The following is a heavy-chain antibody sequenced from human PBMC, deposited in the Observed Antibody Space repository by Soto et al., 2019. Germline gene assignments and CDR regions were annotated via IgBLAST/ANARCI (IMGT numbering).Heavy chain of an antibody. J-gene: IGHJ4*02. CDR1: GFTFSSYG. V-gene: IGHV3-33*01. Sequence: SLRLSCAASGFTFSSYGMHWVRQAPGKGLEWVAVIWCDGSNKYYADSVKGRFTISRDNSKNTLYLQMNSLRAEDTAVYYCARDRDYSNQEDYWGQGTLVTVSS. D-gene: IGHD4-4*01. CDR3: ARDRDYSNQEDY. CDR2: IWCDGSNK.